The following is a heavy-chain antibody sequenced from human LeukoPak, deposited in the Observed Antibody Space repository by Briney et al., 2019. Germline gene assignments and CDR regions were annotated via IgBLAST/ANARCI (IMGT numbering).Heavy chain of an antibody. CDR3: ARAVVVPAAYYYYYMDV. D-gene: IGHD2-2*01. Sequence: GGSLRLSCAASGFTFSSYWMHWVRQAPGKGLVWVSRINTDGSSTSYADSVKGRFTISRDNAKNTLHLQMNSLRAEDTAVYYCARAVVVPAAYYYYYMDVWGKGTTVTVSS. CDR1: GFTFSSYW. V-gene: IGHV3-74*01. CDR2: INTDGSST. J-gene: IGHJ6*03.